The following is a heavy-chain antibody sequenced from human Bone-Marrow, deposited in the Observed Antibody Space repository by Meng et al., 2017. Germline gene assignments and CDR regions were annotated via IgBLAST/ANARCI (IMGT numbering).Heavy chain of an antibody. D-gene: IGHD2-2*01. CDR1: GYTFTSYA. Sequence: ASVKVSCKASGYTFTSYAMNWVRQAPGQGLEWMGWINPNSGGTNYAQKFQGRVTMTRDTSISTAYMELSRLRSDDTAVYYCAINTCSSTSCYVVGGWFDPWGQGTLVTVSS. V-gene: IGHV1-2*02. J-gene: IGHJ5*02. CDR2: INPNSGGT. CDR3: AINTCSSTSCYVVGGWFDP.